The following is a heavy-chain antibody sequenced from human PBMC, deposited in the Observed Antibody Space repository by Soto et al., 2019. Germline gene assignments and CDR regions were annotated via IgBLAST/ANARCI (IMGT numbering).Heavy chain of an antibody. CDR2: ISAYNGNT. J-gene: IGHJ5*02. V-gene: IGHV1-18*01. D-gene: IGHD1-26*01. CDR3: ERDPVGGNWFDP. Sequence: ASVKVSCKASFYTFTSYVNSWVRQSPGQGLEWKGWISAYNGNTNYAQKLQGRVTMTTDTSTSTAYMGLRSLRSDDTAVYYCERDPVGGNWFDPWGQGTLVTVSS. CDR1: FYTFTSYV.